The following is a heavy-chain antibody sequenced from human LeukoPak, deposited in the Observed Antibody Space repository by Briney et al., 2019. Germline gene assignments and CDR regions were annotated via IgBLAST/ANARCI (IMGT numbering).Heavy chain of an antibody. CDR3: ARDWAHGSFDY. CDR2: VNPSSGSA. Sequence: ASVRVSCKPSVYTFSVYSMHWGRPAPGQGPGWMGMVNPSSGSATYAQKFQGSVTMTRDTSTTTLYMELSSLRSEDTALYYCARDWAHGSFDYWGQGTPVIVSS. CDR1: VYTFSVYS. D-gene: IGHD3-10*01. J-gene: IGHJ4*02. V-gene: IGHV1-46*01.